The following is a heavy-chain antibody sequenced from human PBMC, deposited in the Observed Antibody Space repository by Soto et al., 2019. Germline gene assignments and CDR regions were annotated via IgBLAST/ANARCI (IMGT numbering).Heavy chain of an antibody. V-gene: IGHV3-30*18. D-gene: IGHD4-17*01. CDR1: GFTFSSYG. J-gene: IGHJ4*02. CDR2: ISYDGSNK. CDR3: AKVSAHDYGGYAGHYFDY. Sequence: GGSLRLSCAASGFTFSSYGMHWVRQAPGKGLEWVAVISYDGSNKYYADSVKGRFTIPRDNSKNTLYLQMNSLRAEDTAVYYCAKVSAHDYGGYAGHYFDYWGQGTLVTVSS.